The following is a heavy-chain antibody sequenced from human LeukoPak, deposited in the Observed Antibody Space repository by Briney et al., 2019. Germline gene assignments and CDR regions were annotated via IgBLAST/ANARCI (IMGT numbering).Heavy chain of an antibody. CDR1: GYTFTSHA. Sequence: ASVKVSCKASGYTFTSHAISWVRQAPGQGLEWMGWISPYNGRTNYAQTFQGRVTMTTDTSTSTAYMDLRSLRSDDTAVYYCAASPYSSGRLPYWGQGTLVTVSS. V-gene: IGHV1-18*01. J-gene: IGHJ4*02. CDR3: AASPYSSGRLPY. D-gene: IGHD6-19*01. CDR2: ISPYNGRT.